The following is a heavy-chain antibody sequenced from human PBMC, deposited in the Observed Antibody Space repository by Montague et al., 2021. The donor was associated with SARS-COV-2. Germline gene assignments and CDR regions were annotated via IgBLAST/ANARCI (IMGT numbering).Heavy chain of an antibody. CDR3: VRGYEPFQHYGTDF. D-gene: IGHD5-12*01. Sequence: SLRLSCAASGFTFRDYYMTWIRQAPGKGLEWLSYISGNGDNIYYADSVKGRFTISRDNAEKSLSLQMNNLRAEDTAVYYCVRGYEPFQHYGTDFWGHGTTVTVSS. CDR1: GFTFRDYY. V-gene: IGHV3-11*01. J-gene: IGHJ6*02. CDR2: ISGNGDNI.